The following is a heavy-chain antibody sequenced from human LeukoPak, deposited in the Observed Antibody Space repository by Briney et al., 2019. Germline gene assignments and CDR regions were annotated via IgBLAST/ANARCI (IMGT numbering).Heavy chain of an antibody. Sequence: GGSLRLSCAASGFTFSDYYMSWIRQAPGKGLEWVSYISSSSSYTNYADSVKGRFTISRDNAKNSLYLQMNSLRAEDTAVYYCARLPTYYYDSSGYEPSGEVDYRGQGTLVTVSS. D-gene: IGHD3-22*01. J-gene: IGHJ4*02. V-gene: IGHV3-11*03. CDR1: GFTFSDYY. CDR3: ARLPTYYYDSSGYEPSGEVDY. CDR2: ISSSSSYT.